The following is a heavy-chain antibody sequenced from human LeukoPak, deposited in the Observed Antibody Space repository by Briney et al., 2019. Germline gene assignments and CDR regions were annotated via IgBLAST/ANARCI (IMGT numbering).Heavy chain of an antibody. CDR1: GGTFSSYA. V-gene: IGHV1-2*02. D-gene: IGHD3-22*01. CDR2: INPNSGGT. J-gene: IGHJ3*02. Sequence: GASVKVSCKASGGTFSSYAISWVRQAPGQGLEWMGWINPNSGGTNYAQKFQGRVTMTRDTSISTAYMELSRLRSDDTAVYYCARDRYYYDGIDYPYSDAFDIWGQGIMVTVSS. CDR3: ARDRYYYDGIDYPYSDAFDI.